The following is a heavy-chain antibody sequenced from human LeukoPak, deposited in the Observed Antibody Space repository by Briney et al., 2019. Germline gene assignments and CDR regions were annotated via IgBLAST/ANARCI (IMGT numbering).Heavy chain of an antibody. D-gene: IGHD2-2*01. V-gene: IGHV4-34*01. CDR3: ARPIIPAANGGFDY. CDR1: GGSISSYY. CDR2: INHSGST. Sequence: SETLSLTCTVSGGSISSYYWSWIRQPPGKGLEWIGEINHSGSTNYNPSLKSRVTISVDTSKNQFSLKLSSVTAADTAVYYCARPIIPAANGGFDYWGQGTLVTVSS. J-gene: IGHJ4*02.